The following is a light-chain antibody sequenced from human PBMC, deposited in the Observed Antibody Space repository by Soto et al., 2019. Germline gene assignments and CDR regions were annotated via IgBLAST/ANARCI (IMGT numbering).Light chain of an antibody. CDR3: QSNDNGLSGSDV. Sequence: QSVLAQPPSAAGPPAQRATISCTGGSSNIGAGYDVNWNQQLPETAPKLLSFRDSNRPSGVPDPFPGSNSGTSASLFITVCKADDEADYYCQSNDNGLSGSDVYGTGTKVTV. J-gene: IGLJ1*01. V-gene: IGLV1-40*01. CDR2: RDS. CDR1: SSNIGAGYD.